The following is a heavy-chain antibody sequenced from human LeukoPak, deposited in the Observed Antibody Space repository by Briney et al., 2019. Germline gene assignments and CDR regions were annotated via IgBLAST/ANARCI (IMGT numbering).Heavy chain of an antibody. CDR3: ARDSRRSGGSFYYYYYYMDV. D-gene: IGHD2-15*01. J-gene: IGHJ6*03. CDR2: IIPIFGTA. CDR1: GGTFSSYA. V-gene: IGHV1-69*06. Sequence: GASVKVSCKASGGTFSSYAICWVRQAPGQGLEWMGRIIPIFGTANYAQKFQGRVTITADKSTSTAYMELSSLRSEDTAVYYCARDSRRSGGSFYYYYYYMDVWGKGTTVTVSS.